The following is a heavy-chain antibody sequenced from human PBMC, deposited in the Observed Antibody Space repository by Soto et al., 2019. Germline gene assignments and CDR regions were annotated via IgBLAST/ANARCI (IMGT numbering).Heavy chain of an antibody. CDR2: IYYSGST. Sequence: PSETLSLTCTVSGGSISSYYWSWIRQPPGKGLEWIGYIYYSGSTNYNPSLKSRVTISVDTSKNQFSPKLSSVTAADTAVYYCARLGSYRYMNFDYWGQGTLVTVSS. J-gene: IGHJ4*02. CDR1: GGSISSYY. D-gene: IGHD3-16*02. CDR3: ARLGSYRYMNFDY. V-gene: IGHV4-59*01.